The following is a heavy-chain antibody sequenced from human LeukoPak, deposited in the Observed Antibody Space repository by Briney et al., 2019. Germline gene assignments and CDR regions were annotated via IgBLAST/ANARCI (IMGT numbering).Heavy chain of an antibody. D-gene: IGHD1-14*01. CDR2: ISGDGSVT. J-gene: IGHJ4*02. CDR1: GFSFNEYP. Sequence: GGSLRLSCAASGFSFNEYPMHWVRQAPGKGLEWVSLISGDGSVTSYADSVKGRFTISRDNSKNSLYLQMNSLRVEGTALYYCATGSQPGTTFDYWGQGTLVTASS. V-gene: IGHV3-43*02. CDR3: ATGSQPGTTFDY.